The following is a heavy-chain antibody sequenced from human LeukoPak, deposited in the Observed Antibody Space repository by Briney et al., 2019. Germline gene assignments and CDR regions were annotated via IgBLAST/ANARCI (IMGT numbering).Heavy chain of an antibody. V-gene: IGHV3-33*01. CDR3: AREGPVPGTGPFDY. CDR1: GFTFSSYG. J-gene: IGHJ4*02. Sequence: PGRSLRLSCAASGFTFSSYGMHWVRQAQGKRLEWVAVIWSDATTKYYADSVKGRFTISRDNSENTLYLQMNSLRAEDSAVYYCAREGPVPGTGPFDYRGQGTLVTVPS. CDR2: IWSDATTK. D-gene: IGHD1-7*01.